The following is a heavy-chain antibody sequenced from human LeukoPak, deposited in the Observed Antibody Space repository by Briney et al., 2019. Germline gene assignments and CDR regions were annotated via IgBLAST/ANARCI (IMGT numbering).Heavy chain of an antibody. J-gene: IGHJ4*02. Sequence: GGSLRLSCAASGFTFSSYSMNWVRQAPGKGLGWVSSISSSSSYIYYADSVKGRFTISRDNAKNSLYLQMNSLRAEDTAVYYCARVIAAAGFDSWGQGTLVTVSS. CDR1: GFTFSSYS. CDR3: ARVIAAAGFDS. CDR2: ISSSSSYI. V-gene: IGHV3-21*04. D-gene: IGHD6-13*01.